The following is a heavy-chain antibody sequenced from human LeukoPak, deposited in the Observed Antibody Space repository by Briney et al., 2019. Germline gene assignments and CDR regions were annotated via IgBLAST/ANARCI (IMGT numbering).Heavy chain of an antibody. CDR3: ARANKYYDFWSGYYSYYYYYMDV. D-gene: IGHD3-3*01. CDR1: GYTFTSYD. CDR2: MNPNSGNT. J-gene: IGHJ6*03. Sequence: GASVKVSCKASGYTFTSYDINWVRQATGQGLEWMGWMNPNSGNTGYAQKFQGRVTITRNTSISTAYMELSSLRSEDTAVYYGARANKYYDFWSGYYSYYYYYMDVWGKGTTVTVSS. V-gene: IGHV1-8*03.